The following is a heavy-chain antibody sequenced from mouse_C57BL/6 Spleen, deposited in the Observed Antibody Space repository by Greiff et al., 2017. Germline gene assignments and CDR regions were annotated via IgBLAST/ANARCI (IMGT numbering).Heavy chain of an antibody. CDR3: ARDRSPVFAAMDY. J-gene: IGHJ4*01. CDR2: ISDGGSYT. CDR1: GFTFSSYA. Sequence: EVHLVESGGGLVKPGGSLKLSCAASGFTFSSYAMSWVRQTPEKRLEWVATISDGGSYTYYPDNVKGRFTISRDNAKNNLYLQMSHLKSEDTAMYYCARDRSPVFAAMDYWGQGTSVTVSS. V-gene: IGHV5-4*01.